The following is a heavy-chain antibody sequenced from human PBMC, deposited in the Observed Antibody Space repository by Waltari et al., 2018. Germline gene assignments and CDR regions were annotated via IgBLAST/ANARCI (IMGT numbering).Heavy chain of an antibody. Sequence: EVQLVESGGGLVQPGGSLRLSCAASGFTFSSYSLNWVRQAPGKGLEWVSYISSSSSTIYYADSVKGRFTISRDNAKNSLYLQMNSLRAEDTAVYYCARESRGSSGYFDYWGQGTLVTVSS. CDR3: ARESRGSSGYFDY. CDR1: GFTFSSYS. CDR2: ISSSSSTI. J-gene: IGHJ4*02. D-gene: IGHD6-25*01. V-gene: IGHV3-48*01.